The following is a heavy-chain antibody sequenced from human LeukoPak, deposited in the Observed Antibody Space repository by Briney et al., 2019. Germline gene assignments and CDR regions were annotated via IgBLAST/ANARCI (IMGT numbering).Heavy chain of an antibody. V-gene: IGHV4-39*01. CDR1: GGSVSSSNYY. Sequence: SETLSLTCTVSGGSVSSSNYYWGWIRQPPGKGLEWIGSIYYSGSTYYNPSLKSRVTISVDTSKNQFSLKLSSVTAADTAVYYCARRGYSIVRGVIYFYYFGYWGQGTLVTVSS. J-gene: IGHJ4*02. CDR2: IYYSGST. CDR3: ARRGYSIVRGVIYFYYFGY. D-gene: IGHD3-10*01.